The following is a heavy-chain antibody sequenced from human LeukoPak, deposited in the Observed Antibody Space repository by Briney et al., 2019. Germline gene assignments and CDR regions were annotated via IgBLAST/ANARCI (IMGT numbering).Heavy chain of an antibody. D-gene: IGHD5-12*01. J-gene: IGHJ3*02. V-gene: IGHV4-31*03. Sequence: SETLSLTCTVSGGSISSGGYSWSWIRQHPGKGLEWIGYIYYSGSTYYNPSLKSRVTISVDTSKNQFSLKLSSVTAADTAVYYCARDEGKMASFGAFDIWGQGTMVTVSS. CDR2: IYYSGST. CDR1: GGSISSGGYS. CDR3: ARDEGKMASFGAFDI.